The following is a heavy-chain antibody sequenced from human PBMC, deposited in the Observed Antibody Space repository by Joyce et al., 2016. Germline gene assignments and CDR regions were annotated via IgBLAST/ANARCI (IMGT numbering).Heavy chain of an antibody. D-gene: IGHD3-10*01. Sequence: EVQLVESGGGLAQPGGSLRLSCAASGFTLRSYWLHWCVSRINSDGSSTNYADSVKGRFTISRDNAKNTLYLQMNNLRAEDTAVYYCASPGWFVEANPLDFWGQGTLVTVSS. J-gene: IGHJ4*02. CDR3: ASPGWFVEANPLDF. CDR2: INSDGSST. V-gene: IGHV3-74*01. CDR1: GFTLRSYW.